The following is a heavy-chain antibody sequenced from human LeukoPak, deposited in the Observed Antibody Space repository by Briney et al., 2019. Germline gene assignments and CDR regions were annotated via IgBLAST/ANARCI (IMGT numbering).Heavy chain of an antibody. Sequence: LSLTCTVSGGSISSSSYYWGWIRQPPGKGLEWVSYISSSGSTIYYADSVKGRFTISRDNAKNSLYLQMNSLRAEDTAVYYCARAGAARFFWRYYYYYMDVWGKGTTVTVSS. CDR1: GGSISSSSYY. V-gene: IGHV3-11*04. J-gene: IGHJ6*03. D-gene: IGHD3-3*01. CDR3: ARAGAARFFWRYYYYYMDV. CDR2: ISSSGSTI.